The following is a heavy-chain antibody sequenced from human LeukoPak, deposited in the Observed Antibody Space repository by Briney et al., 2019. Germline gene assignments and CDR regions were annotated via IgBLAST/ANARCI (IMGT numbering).Heavy chain of an antibody. CDR3: ARERWFDDSSGYSLYYFDY. D-gene: IGHD3-22*01. J-gene: IGHJ4*02. V-gene: IGHV4-39*07. Sequence: TSETLSLTCTVSGGSISSSSYYWGWIRQPPGKGLEWIGSIYYSGSTYYNPSLKSRVTISVDTSKNQFSLKLSSVTAADTAVYYCARERWFDDSSGYSLYYFDYWGQGTLVTVSS. CDR2: IYYSGST. CDR1: GGSISSSSYY.